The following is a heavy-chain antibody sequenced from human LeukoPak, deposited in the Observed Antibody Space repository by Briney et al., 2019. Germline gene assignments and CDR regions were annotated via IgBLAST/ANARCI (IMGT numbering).Heavy chain of an antibody. CDR2: ISSSSSYI. V-gene: IGHV3-21*01. J-gene: IGHJ3*02. Sequence: PGGSLRLSCAASGFTFSSYAMSWVRQAPGKGLEWVSSISSSSSYIYYADSVKGRFTISRDNAKNSLYLQMNSLRAEDTAVYYCARDDLDWAHDAFDIWGQGTMVTVSS. D-gene: IGHD3-9*01. CDR3: ARDDLDWAHDAFDI. CDR1: GFTFSSYA.